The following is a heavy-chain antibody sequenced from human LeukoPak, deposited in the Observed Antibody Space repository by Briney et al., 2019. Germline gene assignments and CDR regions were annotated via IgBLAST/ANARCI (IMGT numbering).Heavy chain of an antibody. CDR3: ASRGTRAR. Sequence: PSETLSLTCTVSGGSISSYYWSWIRQPPGKGLGWIGEINHSGSTNYNPSLKSRVTISVDTSKNQFSLKLNSVTAADTAVYYCASRGTRARWGQGTLVTVSS. V-gene: IGHV4-34*01. CDR1: GGSISSYY. J-gene: IGHJ4*02. CDR2: INHSGST. D-gene: IGHD3-10*01.